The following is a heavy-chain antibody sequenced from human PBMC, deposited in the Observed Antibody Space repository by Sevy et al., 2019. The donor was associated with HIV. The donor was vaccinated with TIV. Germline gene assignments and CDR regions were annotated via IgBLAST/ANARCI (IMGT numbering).Heavy chain of an antibody. J-gene: IGHJ3*01. CDR1: GFSFSSYT. V-gene: IGHV3-21*01. D-gene: IGHD3-10*01. CDR3: ARPYGSGSWEAFDV. Sequence: GESLKISCAASGFSFSSYTMNWVRQAPGQGLEWVSSIRGSSNYIYYADSLKGRFTISRDNAKNSLYLQMHSLRADDTAVYFCARPYGSGSWEAFDVWGQGTVVTVSS. CDR2: IRGSSNYI.